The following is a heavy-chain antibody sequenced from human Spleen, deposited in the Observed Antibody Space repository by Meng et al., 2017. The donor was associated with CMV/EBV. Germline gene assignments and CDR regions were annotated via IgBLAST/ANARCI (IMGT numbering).Heavy chain of an antibody. CDR2: IDSTSTFI. CDR1: GLTFSDYA. J-gene: IGHJ3*02. Sequence: GESLKISCAASGLTFSDYAVSWVRQAPGKGLEWISSIDSTSTFIYYADSVRGRFTISRDNSKNTLYLQMNSLRAEDTAVYYCAKAQSYSGSYLAFDIWGQGTMVTVSS. CDR3: AKAQSYSGSYLAFDI. V-gene: IGHV3-21*04. D-gene: IGHD1-26*01.